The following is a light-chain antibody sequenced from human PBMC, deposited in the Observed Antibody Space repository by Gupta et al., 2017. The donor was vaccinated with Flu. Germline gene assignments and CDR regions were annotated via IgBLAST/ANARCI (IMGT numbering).Light chain of an antibody. CDR2: KDR. V-gene: IGLV3-25*02. CDR3: QSADSSGTSWV. J-gene: IGLJ3*02. CDR1: ALPKQY. Sequence: SYELTQPPSVSVSPGQTARITCSGDALPKQYAYWYQQKPGQAPVLVIYKDRERPSGIPERFYGSSSGTTVTLTISGVQAEDEADYYCQSADSSGTSWVFGGGTKLTVL.